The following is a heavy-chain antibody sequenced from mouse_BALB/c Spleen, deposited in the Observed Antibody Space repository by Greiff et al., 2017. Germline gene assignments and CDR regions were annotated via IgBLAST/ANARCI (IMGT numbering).Heavy chain of an antibody. CDR1: GDSITSGY. Sequence: EVQLQESGPSLVKPSQTLSLTCSVTGDSITSGYWNWIRKFPGNKLEYMGYISYSGSTYYNPSLKSRISITRDTSKNQYYLQLNAVTTEDTATYYCARLVYYGSSPAMDYWGQGTSVTVSS. D-gene: IGHD1-1*01. CDR3: ARLVYYGSSPAMDY. CDR2: ISYSGST. J-gene: IGHJ4*01. V-gene: IGHV3-8*02.